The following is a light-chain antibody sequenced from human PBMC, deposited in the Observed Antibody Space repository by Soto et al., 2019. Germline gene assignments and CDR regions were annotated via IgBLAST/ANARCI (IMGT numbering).Light chain of an antibody. Sequence: IQMTQSPSSLSASLGDRVAITCRASQRVSAFLAWYQQRSGKAPDLLIYAASTLQSGVPSRFSGSGSGTDFTLTISCLQSEDFATYYCQQYYSYPRLTFGGGTKVDI. J-gene: IGKJ4*01. CDR2: AAS. V-gene: IGKV1-8*01. CDR1: QRVSAF. CDR3: QQYYSYPRLT.